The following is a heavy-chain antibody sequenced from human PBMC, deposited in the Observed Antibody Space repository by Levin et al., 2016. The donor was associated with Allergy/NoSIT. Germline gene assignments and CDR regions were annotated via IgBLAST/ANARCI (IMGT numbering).Heavy chain of an antibody. D-gene: IGHD1-26*01. Sequence: SETLSLTCTVSGGSISSGSHYWTWIRQPAGNGLEWIGRIYTTGTTDYNPSLKSRVTISMDTSKNQFSLKLTSVTAADTASYYCARITPLYYSGSQPPRWGQGNPGHRLL. CDR1: GGSISSGSHY. J-gene: IGHJ4*02. CDR3: ARITPLYYSGSQPPR. V-gene: IGHV4-61*02. CDR2: IYTTGTT.